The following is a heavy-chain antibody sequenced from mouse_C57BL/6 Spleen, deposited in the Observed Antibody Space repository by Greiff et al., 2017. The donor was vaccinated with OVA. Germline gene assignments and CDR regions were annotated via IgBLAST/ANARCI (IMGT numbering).Heavy chain of an antibody. CDR3: ARGEDYDWYFDV. D-gene: IGHD2-4*01. Sequence: VQLQQSGPELVKPGASVKISCKASGYSFTGYYMNWVKQSPEKSLEWIGEINPSTGGTTYNQKFKAKATLTVDKSSSTAYMQLKSLTSEDSAVYYCARGEDYDWYFDVWGTGTTVTVSS. CDR2: INPSTGGT. V-gene: IGHV1-42*01. CDR1: GYSFTGYY. J-gene: IGHJ1*03.